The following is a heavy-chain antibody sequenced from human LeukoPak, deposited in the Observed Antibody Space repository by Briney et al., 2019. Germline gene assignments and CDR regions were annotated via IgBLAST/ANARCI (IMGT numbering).Heavy chain of an antibody. CDR2: IDPTGGST. V-gene: IGHV1-46*01. CDR3: ARLYTHYDSSGYYYEDY. Sequence: ASVKVSCKASGYTFTSYYMHWVRQAPGQGLEWMGLIDPTGGSTGYAQKFQGRVTMTRDMSTSTAYMELSSLRSEDTAVYYCARLYTHYDSSGYYYEDYWGQGTLVTVSS. D-gene: IGHD3-22*01. CDR1: GYTFTSYY. J-gene: IGHJ4*02.